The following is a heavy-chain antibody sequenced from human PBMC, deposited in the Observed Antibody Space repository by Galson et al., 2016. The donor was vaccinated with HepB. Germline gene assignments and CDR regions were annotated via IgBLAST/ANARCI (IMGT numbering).Heavy chain of an antibody. CDR2: INIGGDST. CDR3: AKDSPYSSGWSTY. V-gene: IGHV3-23*01. D-gene: IGHD6-19*01. J-gene: IGHJ4*02. CDR1: GFTFSNYA. Sequence: SLRLSCAASGFTFSNYAMSWVRQAPGKGLEWVSSINIGGDSTYYADSVKGRFTISRDNSKNTVYLQMNGLRAEDTALYYCAKDSPYSSGWSTYWGQGTLVTVSS.